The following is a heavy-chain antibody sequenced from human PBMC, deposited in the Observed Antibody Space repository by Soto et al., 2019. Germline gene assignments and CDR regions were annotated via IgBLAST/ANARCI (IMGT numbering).Heavy chain of an antibody. CDR2: ISYDGSNK. D-gene: IGHD6-13*01. V-gene: IGHV3-30-3*01. Sequence: GGSLRLSCAASGFTFSSYAMHWVRQAPGKGLEWVAVISYDGSNKYYADSVKGRFTISRDNSKNTLYLQMNSLRAEDTAVYYCARDKVSTAAGEFSRTRSQYYFDYWGQGTLVTVSS. CDR1: GFTFSSYA. CDR3: ARDKVSTAAGEFSRTRSQYYFDY. J-gene: IGHJ4*02.